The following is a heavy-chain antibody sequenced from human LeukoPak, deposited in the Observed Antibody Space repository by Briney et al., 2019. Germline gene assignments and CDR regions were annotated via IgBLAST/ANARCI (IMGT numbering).Heavy chain of an antibody. V-gene: IGHV1-18*01. Sequence: ASVKVSCKASGYTFTSYGISWVRQAPGQGLEWMGWISALNGNTNYAQKLQGRVTMTTDTSTSTAYMELRSLRSDDTAVYYCARAYCGGDCYSVDWFDPWGQGTLVTVSS. CDR3: ARAYCGGDCYSVDWFDP. CDR2: ISALNGNT. D-gene: IGHD2-21*01. J-gene: IGHJ5*02. CDR1: GYTFTSYG.